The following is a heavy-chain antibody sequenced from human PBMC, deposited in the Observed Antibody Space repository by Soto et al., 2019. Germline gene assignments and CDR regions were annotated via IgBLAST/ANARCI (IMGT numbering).Heavy chain of an antibody. CDR3: AKDIVVVVAATGMYY. J-gene: IGHJ4*02. V-gene: IGHV3-23*01. CDR1: GFTFSSYA. CDR2: ISGSGGST. D-gene: IGHD2-15*01. Sequence: EVQLLESGGGLVQPGGSLRLSCAASGFTFSSYAMSWVRQAPGKGLEWVSAISGSGGSTYYADSVKGRFTISRDNSKNTLYLQMNSLRAEDTAIYYCAKDIVVVVAATGMYYWGQGTLVTVSS.